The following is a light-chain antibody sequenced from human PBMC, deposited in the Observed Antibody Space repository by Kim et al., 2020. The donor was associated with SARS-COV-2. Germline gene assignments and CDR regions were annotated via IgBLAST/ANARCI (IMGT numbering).Light chain of an antibody. J-gene: IGLJ3*02. Sequence: GHSNSISCTGTSSNIGSYNYVSWHQQHPGKAPKLMIYDVNKRPSGISSRFSGSKSGSTASLTISGLQAEDEADYYCSSFTTRSTLVFGGGTKVTVL. CDR2: DVN. CDR1: SSNIGSYNY. V-gene: IGLV2-14*03. CDR3: SSFTTRSTLV.